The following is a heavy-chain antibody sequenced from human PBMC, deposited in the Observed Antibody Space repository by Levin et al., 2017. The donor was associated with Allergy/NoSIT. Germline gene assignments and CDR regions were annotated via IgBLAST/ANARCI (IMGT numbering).Heavy chain of an antibody. CDR1: GFTFSSYA. V-gene: IGHV3-30*04. Sequence: GESLKISCAASGFTFSSYAMHWVRQAPGKGLEWVAVISYDGSNKYYADSVKGRFTISRDNSKNTLYLQMNSLRAEDTAVYYCAGGGCSSTSCYTPYYGMDVWGQGTTVTVSS. D-gene: IGHD2-2*02. J-gene: IGHJ6*02. CDR3: AGGGCSSTSCYTPYYGMDV. CDR2: ISYDGSNK.